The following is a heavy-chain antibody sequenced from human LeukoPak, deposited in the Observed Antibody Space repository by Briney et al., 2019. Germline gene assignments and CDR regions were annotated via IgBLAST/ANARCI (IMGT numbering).Heavy chain of an antibody. J-gene: IGHJ6*02. CDR1: GFTFSSYG. CDR3: ARPTARFGTYYYGMDV. D-gene: IGHD1-1*01. V-gene: IGHV3-30*03. CDR2: ISYDGSNK. Sequence: PGRSLRLSCAASGFTFSSYGMHWVRQAPGKGLEWVAVISYDGSNKYYADSVKGRFTISRDNSKNTLYLQMKSLRAEDTAVYYCARPTARFGTYYYGMDVWGQGTTVTVSS.